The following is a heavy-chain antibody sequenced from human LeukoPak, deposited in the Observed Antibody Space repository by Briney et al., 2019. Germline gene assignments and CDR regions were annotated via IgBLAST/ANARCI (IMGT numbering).Heavy chain of an antibody. D-gene: IGHD3-3*01. CDR1: RFTFSDYY. Sequence: GGSLRLSCAASRFTFSDYYMNWIRQAPGKGLEWISYISSSGSTIYYADSVKGRFTIFRDNAKNSLYLQMNSLRPEDTAVYYCARGPAGYYDFWSGYSAFDYWGQGTLVTVSS. CDR3: ARGPAGYYDFWSGYSAFDY. J-gene: IGHJ4*02. CDR2: ISSSGSTI. V-gene: IGHV3-11*01.